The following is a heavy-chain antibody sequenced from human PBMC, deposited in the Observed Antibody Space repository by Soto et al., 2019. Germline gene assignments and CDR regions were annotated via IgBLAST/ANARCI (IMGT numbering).Heavy chain of an antibody. V-gene: IGHV4-4*02. Sequence: QVQLQESGPGLVKPAATLSLTCAVSVGSINSNNWWSWVRQPPGKGLEWIGEIYYTGSTKYNTSLKTPDTISVDKSKNQFSLNLSAVTAADTALYYCGRTAPPYGGSRRGSPFISWRQGSLVTVSS. CDR3: GRTAPPYGGSRRGSPFIS. CDR1: VGSINSNNW. D-gene: IGHD1-26*01. CDR2: IYYTGST. J-gene: IGHJ5*02.